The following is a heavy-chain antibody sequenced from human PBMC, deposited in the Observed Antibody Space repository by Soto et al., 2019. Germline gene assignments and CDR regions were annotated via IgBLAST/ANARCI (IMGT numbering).Heavy chain of an antibody. J-gene: IGHJ4*02. V-gene: IGHV1-69*02. D-gene: IGHD5-18*01. CDR2: IIPILGIA. Sequence: QVQLVQSGAEVKKPGSSVKVSCKASGGTFSSYTISWVRQAPGQGLEWMGRIIPILGIANYAQKFQGRVTITAAKSTSTAYMELSSLRSEDTAVYYCARLVDTAHFDYWGQGTLVTVSS. CDR3: ARLVDTAHFDY. CDR1: GGTFSSYT.